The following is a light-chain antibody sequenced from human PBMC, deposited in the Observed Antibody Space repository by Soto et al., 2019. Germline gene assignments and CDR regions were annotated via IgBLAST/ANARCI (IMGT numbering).Light chain of an antibody. CDR1: SSDIGAYNY. V-gene: IGLV2-14*03. CDR2: DLT. CDR3: SSFTSGGTRGV. Sequence: SALTQPASVSGSPGQSITISCTGSSSDIGAYNYVSWYQHHPGKAPKLMIYDLTYRPSGVSDRFSGSKSGTTASLTISGLQAEDEADYYCSSFTSGGTRGVFGGGTKLTVL. J-gene: IGLJ2*01.